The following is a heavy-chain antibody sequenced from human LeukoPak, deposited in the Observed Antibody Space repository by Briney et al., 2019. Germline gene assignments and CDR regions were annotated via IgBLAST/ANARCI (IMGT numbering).Heavy chain of an antibody. CDR2: INPDGSTT. Sequence: GESLRLSCSASGFTFTTFWMNWVRQGPGKGLVWVSLINPDGSTTTYADSVKGRFTISRDNAKNTVYLQMNSLGGEDTAIYYCARDLRGSPDRWGQGTLVTVSS. D-gene: IGHD3-16*01. J-gene: IGHJ5*02. V-gene: IGHV3-74*01. CDR1: GFTFTTFW. CDR3: ARDLRGSPDR.